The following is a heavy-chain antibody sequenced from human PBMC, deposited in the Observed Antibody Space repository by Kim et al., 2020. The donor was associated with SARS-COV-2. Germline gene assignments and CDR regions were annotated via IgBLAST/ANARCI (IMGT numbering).Heavy chain of an antibody. CDR3: ARRQRLITMVRGVISCWFDP. D-gene: IGHD3-10*01. Sequence: SETLSLTCTVSGGSISSSSYYWGWIRQPPGKGLEWIGSIYYSGSTNYNPSLKSRVTISVDTSKNQFSLKLSSVTAADTAVYYCARRQRLITMVRGVISCWFDPWGQGTLVTVSS. CDR1: GGSISSSSYY. J-gene: IGHJ5*02. V-gene: IGHV4-39*01. CDR2: IYYSGST.